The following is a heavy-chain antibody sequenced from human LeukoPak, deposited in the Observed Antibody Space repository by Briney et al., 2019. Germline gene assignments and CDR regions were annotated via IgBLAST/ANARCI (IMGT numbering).Heavy chain of an antibody. Sequence: GASLRLSCVASGFTFSNYAMSWVRQAPGKGLEWVSAITGSGTNTYYADSVKGRFTISRDNSKNTVFLQMNSLRHEDTAIYYCVLWGDYDVLTGYYVPDYWGQGTLVTVSS. D-gene: IGHD3-9*01. CDR3: VLWGDYDVLTGYYVPDY. V-gene: IGHV3-23*01. CDR1: GFTFSNYA. J-gene: IGHJ4*02. CDR2: ITGSGTNT.